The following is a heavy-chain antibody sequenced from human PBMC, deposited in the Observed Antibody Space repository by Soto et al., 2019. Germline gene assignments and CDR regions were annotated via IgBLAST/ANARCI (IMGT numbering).Heavy chain of an antibody. D-gene: IGHD6-19*01. CDR1: GYTFTSYG. J-gene: IGHJ3*02. CDR2: ISAYNGNT. CDR3: ARELEQWLVHGDAFDI. V-gene: IGHV1-18*01. Sequence: QVQLVQSGAEVKKPGASVKVSCKASGYTFTSYGISWVRQAPGQGLEWMGWISAYNGNTNYAQKLQGRGTIATDTSTSTPCMELRRVRSDDTCVYYWARELEQWLVHGDAFDIWGQGTMVTVSS.